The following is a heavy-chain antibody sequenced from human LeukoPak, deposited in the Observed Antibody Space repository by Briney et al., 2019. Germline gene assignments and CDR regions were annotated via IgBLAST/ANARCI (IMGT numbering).Heavy chain of an antibody. D-gene: IGHD2/OR15-2a*01. CDR3: ARVKATVTSFDI. CDR1: GGSISSYY. V-gene: IGHV4-59*01. CDR2: IYYTGTP. Sequence: PSETLSLTCTVSGGSISSYYGSWIRQSPGKGLEWIANIYYTGTPYYNPSLQSRATISVDMSKNQSSLKLSTVTAADTAVYYCARVKATVTSFDIWGQGTMVTVSS. J-gene: IGHJ3*02.